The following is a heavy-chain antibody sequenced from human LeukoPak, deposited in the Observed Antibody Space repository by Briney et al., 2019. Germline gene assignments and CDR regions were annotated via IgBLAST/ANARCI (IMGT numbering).Heavy chain of an antibody. CDR2: FDPEDGET. CDR3: ATLANYYDSSGYYYYFDY. Sequence: ASVKVSCKVSGYTLTELSMHWVRQAPGKGLEWMGGFDPEDGETIYAQKFQGRVTMTEDTSTDTANMELSSLRSEDTAVYYCATLANYYDSSGYYYYFDYWGQGTLVTVSS. D-gene: IGHD3-22*01. J-gene: IGHJ4*02. CDR1: GYTLTELS. V-gene: IGHV1-24*01.